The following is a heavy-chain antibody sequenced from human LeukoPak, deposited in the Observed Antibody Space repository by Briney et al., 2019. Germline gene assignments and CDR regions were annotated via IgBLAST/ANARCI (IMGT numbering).Heavy chain of an antibody. V-gene: IGHV3-21*01. CDR1: GFTFSSYS. D-gene: IGHD1-26*01. J-gene: IGHJ4*02. CDR3: ARDAAESYSGY. Sequence: PGGSLRLSCAASGFTFSSYSMNWVRQAPGKGLEWVSSISSSSSYIYYADSVNGRFTISRHNAQTSLYLQMNSLRAEDTAVYYCARDAAESYSGYWGQGTLVTVSS. CDR2: ISSSSSYI.